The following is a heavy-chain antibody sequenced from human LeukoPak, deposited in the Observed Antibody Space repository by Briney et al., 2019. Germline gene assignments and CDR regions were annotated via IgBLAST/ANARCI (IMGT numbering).Heavy chain of an antibody. CDR3: ARSGSRESSWYYVVYYFDY. V-gene: IGHV7-4-1*02. D-gene: IGHD6-13*01. Sequence: GASVKVSCKASGYTFTSYAMNWVRQAPGQGLEWMGWINTNTGNPTYAQGFTGRFVFSLDTSVSTAYLQISSLKAEDTAVYYCARSGSRESSWYYVVYYFDYWGQGTLVTVSS. J-gene: IGHJ4*02. CDR1: GYTFTSYA. CDR2: INTNTGNP.